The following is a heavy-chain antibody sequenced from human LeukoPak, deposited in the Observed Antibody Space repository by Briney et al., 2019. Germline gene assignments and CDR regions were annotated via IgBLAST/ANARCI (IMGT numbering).Heavy chain of an antibody. V-gene: IGHV4-30-2*01. J-gene: IGHJ4*02. CDR2: IYHSGST. D-gene: IGHD3-10*01. CDR3: ARGGDYYGSGSTYYFGY. Sequence: SQTLSLTCAVSGGSISSGGYSWSWIRQPPGKGLEWIGYIYHSGSTYYNPSLKSRVTISVDRSKNQFSLKLSSVTAADTAVYYCARGGDYYGSGSTYYFGYWGQGTLVTVSS. CDR1: GGSISSGGYS.